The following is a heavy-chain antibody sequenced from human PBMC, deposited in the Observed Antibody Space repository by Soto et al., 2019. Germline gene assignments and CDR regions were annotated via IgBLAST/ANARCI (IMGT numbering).Heavy chain of an antibody. V-gene: IGHV3-23*01. CDR3: AGRYCPNGVCYTNFYYYMDI. Sequence: EVQLLESGGGLVQPGGSLRLSCAASGFSFSTYAMTWVRQAPGKGLEWVSTITPSGGNTYYADSVKVRFTITRDNSENTLFLHMNSVRAEDTAVYYCAGRYCPNGVCYTNFYYYMDIWGEGTAVTVSS. CDR1: GFSFSTYA. D-gene: IGHD2-8*01. J-gene: IGHJ6*03. CDR2: ITPSGGNT.